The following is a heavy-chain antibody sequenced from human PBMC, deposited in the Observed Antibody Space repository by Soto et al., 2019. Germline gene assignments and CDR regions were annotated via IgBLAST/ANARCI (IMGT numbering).Heavy chain of an antibody. CDR2: INAGNGNT. J-gene: IGHJ6*02. CDR3: ARDSGSYGFPSYYYYGMDV. CDR1: GYTFTTYG. V-gene: IGHV1-3*01. D-gene: IGHD1-26*01. Sequence: ASVKVSCKASGYTFTTYGISWVRQAPGQGLEWMGWINAGNGNTKYSQKFQGRVTITRDTSASTAYMELSSLRSEDTAVYYCARDSGSYGFPSYYYYGMDVWGQGTTVTVSS.